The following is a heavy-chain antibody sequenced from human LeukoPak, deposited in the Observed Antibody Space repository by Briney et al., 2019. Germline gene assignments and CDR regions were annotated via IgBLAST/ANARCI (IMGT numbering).Heavy chain of an antibody. CDR1: GYTFTSYG. CDR3: AREGYSSGWWGYNWFDP. V-gene: IGHV1-18*01. J-gene: IGHJ5*02. Sequence: WASVKVSCKASGYTFTSYGISWVRQAPGQGLEWMGWISAYNGNTNYAQKLQGRVTMTTDTSTSTAYMELRSLRSDDTAVYYCAREGYSSGWWGYNWFDPWGQGTLVTVSS. CDR2: ISAYNGNT. D-gene: IGHD6-13*01.